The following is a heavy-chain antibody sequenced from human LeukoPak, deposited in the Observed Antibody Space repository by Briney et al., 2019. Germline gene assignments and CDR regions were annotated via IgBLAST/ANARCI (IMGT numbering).Heavy chain of an antibody. CDR3: AKRYFDWLNFDY. D-gene: IGHD3-9*01. Sequence: PGSSLRLSCAASGFTFSSYGMHWVRQAPGKGLEWVAVISYDGSNKYYADSVKGRFTISRDNSKNTLYLQMNSLRAEDTAVNYCAKRYFDWLNFDYWGQGTLVTVSS. CDR2: ISYDGSNK. CDR1: GFTFSSYG. J-gene: IGHJ4*02. V-gene: IGHV3-30*18.